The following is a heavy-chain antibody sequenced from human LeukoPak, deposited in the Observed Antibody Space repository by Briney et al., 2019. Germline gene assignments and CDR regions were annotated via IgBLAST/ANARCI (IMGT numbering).Heavy chain of an antibody. J-gene: IGHJ4*02. V-gene: IGHV4-38-2*02. CDR2: IYHSGST. Sequence: SETLSLTCTVSGYSISSGYYWGWIRQPPGKGLEWIGSIYHSGSTYYNPSLKSRVTISVDTSKNQFSLKLSSVTAADTAVYYCARGVSTRIAVAGTLGYWGQGTLVTVSS. D-gene: IGHD6-19*01. CDR1: GYSISSGYY. CDR3: ARGVSTRIAVAGTLGY.